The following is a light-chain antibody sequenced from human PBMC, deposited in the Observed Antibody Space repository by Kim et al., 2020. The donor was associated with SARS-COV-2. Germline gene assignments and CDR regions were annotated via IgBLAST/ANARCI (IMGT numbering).Light chain of an antibody. CDR2: DVN. Sequence: EQTVTISCSESSANSGSNTVNWYQQHPGTAPKLLIYDVNQRPSGVPDRFSGSKSGNSASLAITGLQSEDEADYYCASWDDSLTGVFGGGTQLTVL. J-gene: IGLJ3*02. V-gene: IGLV1-44*01. CDR1: SANSGSNT. CDR3: ASWDDSLTGV.